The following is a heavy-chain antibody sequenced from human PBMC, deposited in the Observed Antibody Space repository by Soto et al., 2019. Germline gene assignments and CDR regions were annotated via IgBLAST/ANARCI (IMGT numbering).Heavy chain of an antibody. V-gene: IGHV1-45*02. J-gene: IGHJ4*02. CDR3: ARSQCGYDAFDY. CDR1: GYTFTYRY. CDR2: ITPFNGNT. D-gene: IGHD5-12*01. Sequence: QMQLVQSGAEVKKTGSSVKVSCKASGYTFTYRYLHWVRQAPGQALEWMGWITPFNGNTNYAQKFQDRVTITRDRSMSTAYMELSSLRSEDTAMYYCARSQCGYDAFDYWGQGTLVTVSS.